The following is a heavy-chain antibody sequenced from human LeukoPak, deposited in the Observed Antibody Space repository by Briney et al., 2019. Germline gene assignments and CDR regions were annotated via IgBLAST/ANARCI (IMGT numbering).Heavy chain of an antibody. CDR1: GFTFSSYA. CDR2: ISGSGGST. D-gene: IGHD6-19*01. Sequence: GGSLRLSCAASGFTFSSYAMHWVRQAPGKGLEWVSAISGSGGSTYYADSVKGRFTISRDNSKNTLYLQMNSLRAEDTAVYYCAKDYSGYSSGWYGDYWGQGTLVTVSS. CDR3: AKDYSGYSSGWYGDY. V-gene: IGHV3-23*01. J-gene: IGHJ4*02.